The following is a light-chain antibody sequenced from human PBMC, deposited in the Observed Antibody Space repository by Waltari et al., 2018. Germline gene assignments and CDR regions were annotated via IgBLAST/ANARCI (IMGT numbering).Light chain of an antibody. CDR3: QAWDSSTGV. Sequence: SYELTQPPSVSVSPGQTASITCSGDKLGDKYVCWYQQKPGQSPVVVIYQDNKRPSGIPGRFSGSNSGTTATLTISGTQAMDEADYYCQAWDSSTGVFGGGTKLTVL. CDR1: KLGDKY. CDR2: QDN. J-gene: IGLJ3*02. V-gene: IGLV3-1*01.